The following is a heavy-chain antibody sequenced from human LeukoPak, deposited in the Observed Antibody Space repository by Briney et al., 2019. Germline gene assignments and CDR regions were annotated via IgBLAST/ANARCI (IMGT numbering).Heavy chain of an antibody. V-gene: IGHV4-30-4*07. J-gene: IGHJ6*03. CDR1: GGSISRGGYS. D-gene: IGHD4-17*01. CDR3: ARVTTTVTEAYYYYYMDV. CDR2: FYYSGST. Sequence: SETLSLTCAVSGGSISRGGYSWSWIRQPPGKGLEWIGYFYYSGSTYYNPSLKSRVTMSVDTSKNQFSLKLSSVTAADTAVYYCARVTTTVTEAYYYYYMDVWGKGTTVTISS.